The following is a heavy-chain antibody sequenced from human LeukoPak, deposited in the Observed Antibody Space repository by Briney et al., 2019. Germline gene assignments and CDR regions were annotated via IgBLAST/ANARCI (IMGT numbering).Heavy chain of an antibody. V-gene: IGHV3-15*01. CDR1: GFTFDKAW. D-gene: IGHD6-19*01. J-gene: IGHJ4*02. Sequence: GGSLRLSCAASGFTFDKAWMTWVRQAPGKGVELVGRMKSKIHGGTIDYPAPGKGIFTISRDDSENTVYLQMSSLRTEDTAMYYCTTSPVPGIDYWGQGIQVTVSS. CDR3: TTSPVPGIDY. CDR2: MKSKIHGGTI.